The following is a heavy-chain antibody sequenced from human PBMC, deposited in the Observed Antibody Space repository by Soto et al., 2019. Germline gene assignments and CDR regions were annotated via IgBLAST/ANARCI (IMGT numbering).Heavy chain of an antibody. Sequence: EVHLVESGGGLVQPGGCLRLSCAASGLTVSHNFMSWVRQAPGQGLEWVSIIYADGTTRYADSVKGRFTISRDNSKNTVYLQMSSLSAEDTAMYYCARAPTVTSNFDCWGQGTLVTVSS. J-gene: IGHJ4*02. CDR3: ARAPTVTSNFDC. CDR1: GLTVSHNF. V-gene: IGHV3-66*01. D-gene: IGHD4-17*01. CDR2: IYADGTT.